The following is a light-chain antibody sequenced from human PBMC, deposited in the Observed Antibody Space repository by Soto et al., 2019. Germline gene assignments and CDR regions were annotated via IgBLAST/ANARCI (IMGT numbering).Light chain of an antibody. CDR2: DAS. V-gene: IGKV1-5*01. CDR3: QQYTGYSQWT. CDR1: QTISKW. J-gene: IGKJ1*01. Sequence: DIQMTQSPSTLSAAFGDRVTITCRASQTISKWLAWYPQKPRQAPKLLIYDASTLESGVPSRFSGSGSGTDFSLTISSLQPVDFATYYCQQYTGYSQWTFGPGTKVEIK.